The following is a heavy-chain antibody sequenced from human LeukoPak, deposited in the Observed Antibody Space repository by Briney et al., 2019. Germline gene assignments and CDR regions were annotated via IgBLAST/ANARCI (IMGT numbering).Heavy chain of an antibody. CDR3: ARAIAAAGPFDY. J-gene: IGHJ4*02. V-gene: IGHV4-34*01. Sequence: SETLSLTCAVYGGSFSGYYWSWIRQPPGKGLEWIGEINHSGSTNYSPSLKSRVTISVDTSKNQFSLKLSSVTAADTAVYYCARAIAAAGPFDYWGQGTLVTVSS. CDR2: INHSGST. D-gene: IGHD6-13*01. CDR1: GGSFSGYY.